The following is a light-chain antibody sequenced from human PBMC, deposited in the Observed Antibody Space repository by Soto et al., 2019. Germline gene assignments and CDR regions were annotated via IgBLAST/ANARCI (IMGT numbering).Light chain of an antibody. CDR3: SSYTSSSSV. CDR1: SRDVGGYNY. Sequence: QSVLTQPVSVSGSPGQSITISCTGTSRDVGGYNYVSWYQQHPGKAPKLMIYDVSNRPSGVSNRFSGSKSGNTASLTISGLQAEDVADYYCSSYTSSSSVFGGGTKVTVL. J-gene: IGLJ2*01. CDR2: DVS. V-gene: IGLV2-14*01.